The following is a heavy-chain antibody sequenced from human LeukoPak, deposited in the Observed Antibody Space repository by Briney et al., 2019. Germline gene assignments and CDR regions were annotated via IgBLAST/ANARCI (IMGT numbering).Heavy chain of an antibody. D-gene: IGHD1-26*01. CDR1: RGSISGCS. J-gene: IGHJ6*03. CDR3: ARGPWELQNPWELYYYYYYMDV. Sequence: PSETLSLPCTVSRGSISGCSRRWIQQSPRGGLEWIGCIYYSGDTAYNPSLSRRVTTSVETSKNLFSLKLSSLTAADTAVYYCARGPWELQNPWELYYYYYYMDVWGKGTTVTISS. CDR2: IYYSGDT. V-gene: IGHV4-59*08.